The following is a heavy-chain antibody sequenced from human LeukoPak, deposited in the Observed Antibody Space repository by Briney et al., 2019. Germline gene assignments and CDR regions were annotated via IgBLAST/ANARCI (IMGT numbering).Heavy chain of an antibody. J-gene: IGHJ4*02. CDR1: GGSISSCY. CDR2: IYTSGST. Sequence: SETLSLTCTVSGGSISSCYWSWIRQPPGKGLEWIGYIYTSGSTNYNPSLKSRVTISVDTSKNQFSLKLSSVTAADTAVYYCARHRCSSTSCYVADYFDYWGQGTLVTVSS. CDR3: ARHRCSSTSCYVADYFDY. V-gene: IGHV4-4*09. D-gene: IGHD2-2*01.